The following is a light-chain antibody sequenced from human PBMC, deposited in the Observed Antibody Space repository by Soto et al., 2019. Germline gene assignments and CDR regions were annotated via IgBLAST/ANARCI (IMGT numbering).Light chain of an antibody. Sequence: QSVLTQPPSASGTPGQRVTISCSGSSSNIGSNYVYWYQQLPGPAPKLLIYRNNHRPSGVPVRFSGSKSGTSASLAISGLRSEDEADYYCAAWDDSLSAHYVFGTGTKVTVL. J-gene: IGLJ1*01. CDR2: RNN. CDR3: AAWDDSLSAHYV. CDR1: SSNIGSNY. V-gene: IGLV1-47*01.